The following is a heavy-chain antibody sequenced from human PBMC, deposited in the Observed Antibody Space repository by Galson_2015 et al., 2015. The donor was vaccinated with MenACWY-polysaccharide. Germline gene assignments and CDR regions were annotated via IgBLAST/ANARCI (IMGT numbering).Heavy chain of an antibody. D-gene: IGHD5-12*01. V-gene: IGHV3-48*01. CDR3: AKAYGGYGRVGG. Sequence: SLRLSCAASGFTFSSYSMNWVRQALGKGLEWVSYISSSSSTIYYADSVKGRFTISRDNAKNSLYLQMNSLRAEDTAVYYCAKAYGGYGRVGGWGQGTLVTVSS. J-gene: IGHJ4*02. CDR1: GFTFSSYS. CDR2: ISSSSSTI.